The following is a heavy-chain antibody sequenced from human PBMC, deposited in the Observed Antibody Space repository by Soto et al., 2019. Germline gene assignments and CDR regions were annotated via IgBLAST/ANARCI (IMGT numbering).Heavy chain of an antibody. V-gene: IGHV3-73*02. J-gene: IGHJ6*02. CDR1: GFTFSGSA. CDR2: IRSKANSYAT. D-gene: IGHD6-13*01. Sequence: EVQLVESGGGLVQPGGSLKLSCAASGFTFSGSAMHWVRQASGKGLEWVGRIRSKANSYATAYAASVKGRFTISRDDSKTTAYLQINTLKTEDPAVYYCCIAAAGPLFSYSGMDVWGQGTPVPVSS. CDR3: CIAAAGPLFSYSGMDV.